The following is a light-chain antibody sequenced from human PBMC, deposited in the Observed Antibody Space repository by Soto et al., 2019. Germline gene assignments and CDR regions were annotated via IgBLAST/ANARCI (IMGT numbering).Light chain of an antibody. Sequence: NQSPSALSASKGDRVTITCRASQGISTYLNWYQQKPWKAPKLLIYAASTLQSGVPSRFSGSGSGTDFTLTISSLQPEDFATYYCQQLNNYPLTFGGGTMV. CDR3: QQLNNYPLT. J-gene: IGKJ4*01. V-gene: IGKV1-9*01. CDR1: QGISTY. CDR2: AAS.